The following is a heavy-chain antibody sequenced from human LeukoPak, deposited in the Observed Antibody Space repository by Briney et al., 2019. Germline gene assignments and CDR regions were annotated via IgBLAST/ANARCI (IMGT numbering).Heavy chain of an antibody. J-gene: IGHJ4*02. CDR3: AKDLNYGFDS. V-gene: IGHV3-23*01. CDR1: GFAFRTYA. D-gene: IGHD3-10*01. Sequence: AGGSLRLSCAVSGFAFRTYAMSWVRQAPGKGLEGVSAISGSGDKTFYAESVRGWFTISRDNSKNTLYLQMNSLRAEDTAVYYCAKDLNYGFDSWGQGTLVTVSS. CDR2: ISGSGDKT.